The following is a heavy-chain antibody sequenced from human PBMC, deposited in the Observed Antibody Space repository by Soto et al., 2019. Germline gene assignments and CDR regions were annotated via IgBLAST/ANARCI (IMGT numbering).Heavy chain of an antibody. J-gene: IGHJ5*02. CDR2: ISHDGSNK. Sequence: QVQLVESGGGVVQSGRSLRLSCAASGFTFSSYGMHWVRQAPGKGLEWVAVISHDGSNKYYGDSVKGRFTISRDNSKNTLYLQMNSLRAEDTAVYYCAKDNCISTSCYRLYNWFDPWGQGTLVTVSS. V-gene: IGHV3-30*18. D-gene: IGHD2-2*01. CDR1: GFTFSSYG. CDR3: AKDNCISTSCYRLYNWFDP.